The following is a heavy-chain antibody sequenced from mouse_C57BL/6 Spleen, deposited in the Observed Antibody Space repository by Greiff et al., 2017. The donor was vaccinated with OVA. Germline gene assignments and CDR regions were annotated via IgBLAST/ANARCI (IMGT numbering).Heavy chain of an antibody. CDR1: GFTFSSYA. D-gene: IGHD1-1*01. CDR2: ISDGGSYT. CDR3: ARDGTVVATRAWFAY. V-gene: IGHV5-4*01. J-gene: IGHJ3*01. Sequence: EVQLVESGGGLVKPGGSLKLSCAASGFTFSSYAMSWVRQTPEKRLEWVATISDGGSYTYYPDNVKGRFTISRDNAKNNLYLQMSHLKSEDTAMYYCARDGTVVATRAWFAYWGQGTLVTVSA.